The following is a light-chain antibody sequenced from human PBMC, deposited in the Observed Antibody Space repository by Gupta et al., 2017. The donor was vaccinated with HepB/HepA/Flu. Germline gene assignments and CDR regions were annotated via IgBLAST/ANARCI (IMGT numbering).Light chain of an antibody. CDR3: QQRSNCPVT. CDR1: QSVSSY. Sequence: EIVLTQSPATLSLSPGERATLSCRASQSVSSYLAWYQQKPGQAPRLLIYDASNRATGIPARFSGSGSGTEFTLTISSLEPEDFAVYYCQQRSNCPVTFGRGTKVEIK. J-gene: IGKJ4*01. CDR2: DAS. V-gene: IGKV3-11*01.